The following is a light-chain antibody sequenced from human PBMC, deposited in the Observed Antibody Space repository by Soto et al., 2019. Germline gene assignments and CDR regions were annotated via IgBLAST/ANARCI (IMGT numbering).Light chain of an antibody. V-gene: IGKV3-20*01. CDR3: QQHDILPIT. CDR1: QSVSNTF. CDR2: GAS. J-gene: IGKJ5*01. Sequence: EIVLTQSPGTLSLSPGERATLSCRASQSVSNTFLAWYQHKPGQAPRLLIYGASSRATGIPDRFSGSGSGTDFTLTISRLEPEDFALYYCQQHDILPITFGQGTRLEI.